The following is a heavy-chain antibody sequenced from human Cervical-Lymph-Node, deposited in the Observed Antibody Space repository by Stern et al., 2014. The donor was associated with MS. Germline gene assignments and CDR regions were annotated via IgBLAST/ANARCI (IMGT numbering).Heavy chain of an antibody. D-gene: IGHD3-3*01. CDR1: GYTFTSYG. CDR3: ARDDVAIFGFLVYYGMDV. J-gene: IGHJ6*02. CDR2: ISAYNGNT. V-gene: IGHV1-18*01. Sequence: VQLVESGAEVKKPGASVKVSCKASGYTFTSYGISWVRQAPGQGLEWMGWISAYNGNTNYAQKLQGRVTMTTDTSTSTAYMELRSLRSDDTAVYYCARDDVAIFGFLVYYGMDVWGQGTTVTVSS.